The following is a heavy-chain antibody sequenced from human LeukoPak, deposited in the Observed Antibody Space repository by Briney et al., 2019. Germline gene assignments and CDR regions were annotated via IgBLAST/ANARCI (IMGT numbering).Heavy chain of an antibody. CDR2: IGGVSESF. Sequence: QTGGSLRLSCAASGFIFSNYAMTWVRQAPGKGLEWVSIIGGVSESFSYADSVKCRFTVSRDNSKDTLYLQINSLRDEDTAVYYCARRWLGDPYGMDIWGQGTTVSVSS. CDR3: ARRWLGDPYGMDI. D-gene: IGHD3-10*01. CDR1: GFIFSNYA. J-gene: IGHJ6*02. V-gene: IGHV3-23*01.